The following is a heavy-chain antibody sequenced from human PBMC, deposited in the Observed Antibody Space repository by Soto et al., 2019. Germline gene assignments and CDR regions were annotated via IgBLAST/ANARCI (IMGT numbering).Heavy chain of an antibody. V-gene: IGHV1-69*02. CDR3: ARGPLVVLNYFES. Sequence: QVQLVQSGTEVKKPGSSVKVSCKASGGTFRNYPINWVRQAPGQGLEWMGSIFPLTALPDYAQNFQARLTISADKSTSTAYMELSSLTSDDTAMYFCARGPLVVLNYFESWGQGTLVTVSS. CDR1: GGTFRNYP. CDR2: IFPLTALP. J-gene: IGHJ4*02.